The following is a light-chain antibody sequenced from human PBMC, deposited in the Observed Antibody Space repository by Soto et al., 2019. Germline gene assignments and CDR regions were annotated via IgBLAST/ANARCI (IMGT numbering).Light chain of an antibody. V-gene: IGKV3-11*01. CDR3: QQRRNWPIT. CDR2: DAS. J-gene: IGKJ5*01. Sequence: EIVLTHSPATLSLCPWERATLSCRASQSVNTYLVWYQQKPGQAPRLLIYDASNRATGIPARFSGSGSGTDFTLTISSLEPEDFAVYYCQQRRNWPITFGQGTRLEIK. CDR1: QSVNTY.